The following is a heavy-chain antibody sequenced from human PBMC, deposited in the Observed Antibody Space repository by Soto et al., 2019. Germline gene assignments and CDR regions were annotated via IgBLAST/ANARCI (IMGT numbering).Heavy chain of an antibody. V-gene: IGHV4-34*01. D-gene: IGHD6-19*01. CDR3: ARDDVAGFDY. CDR2: INHSGGT. J-gene: IGHJ4*02. CDR1: GGSFSGYY. Sequence: PSETLSLTCAVYGGSFSGYYWSWIRQPPGKGLEWIGEINHSGGTNYNPSLKSRVTISVDTSKNQFSLKLSSVTAADTAVYYCARDDVAGFDYWGQGTLVTVSS.